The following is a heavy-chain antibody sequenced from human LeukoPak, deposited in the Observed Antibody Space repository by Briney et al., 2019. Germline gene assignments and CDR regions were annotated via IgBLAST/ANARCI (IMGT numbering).Heavy chain of an antibody. J-gene: IGHJ6*02. Sequence: SVKVSCKASGGTFSSYAISWVRQAPGQGLEWMGRIIPILGIANYAQKFQGRVTITADKSTSTAYMELSSLRSEDTAVYYCASREVATIKDYYYYGMHVWGQGTTVTVSS. V-gene: IGHV1-69*04. CDR2: IIPILGIA. CDR3: ASREVATIKDYYYYGMHV. D-gene: IGHD5-12*01. CDR1: GGTFSSYA.